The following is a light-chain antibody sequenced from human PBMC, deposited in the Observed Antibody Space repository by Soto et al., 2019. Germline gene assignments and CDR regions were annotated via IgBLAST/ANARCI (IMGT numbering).Light chain of an antibody. J-gene: IGLJ1*01. CDR3: CSYAGVSSAV. CDR2: EGT. V-gene: IGLV2-23*01. Sequence: QSVLTQPASVSGSPGQSITISCTGTSSDVGNSNLVSWYQRHPGKAPRLIIYEGTKRPSGVSNRFSGSKSDNTASLRISGLQAEDEADYYCCSYAGVSSAVFGTGTKLTVL. CDR1: SSDVGNSNL.